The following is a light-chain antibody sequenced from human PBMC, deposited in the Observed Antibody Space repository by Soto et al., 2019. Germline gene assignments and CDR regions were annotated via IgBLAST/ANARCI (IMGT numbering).Light chain of an antibody. CDR1: SSDVGSYNL. CDR3: CSYAGSTTLI. J-gene: IGLJ2*01. Sequence: QSALTQPASVSGSPGQSITISCTGTSSDVGSYNLVSWYQQHPGKAPKLMIYEGSGRPSGVSNRFSGSKSGNTASLTISGLQAEDEADYYCCSYAGSTTLIFGGGTKVTVL. CDR2: EGS. V-gene: IGLV2-23*01.